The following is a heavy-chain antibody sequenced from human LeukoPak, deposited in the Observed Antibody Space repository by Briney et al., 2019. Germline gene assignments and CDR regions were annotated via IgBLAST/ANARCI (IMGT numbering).Heavy chain of an antibody. V-gene: IGHV4-34*01. J-gene: IGHJ4*02. CDR3: ARDLGGDDY. CDR1: GGSFSGYY. Sequence: SETLSLTCAVYGGSFSGYYWSWIRQPPGKGLEWIGSIYYSGSTNYNPSLKSRVTISVDKSKNQFSLKLSSVTAADTAVYYCARDLGGDDYWGQGTLVTVSS. CDR2: IYYSGST. D-gene: IGHD3-16*01.